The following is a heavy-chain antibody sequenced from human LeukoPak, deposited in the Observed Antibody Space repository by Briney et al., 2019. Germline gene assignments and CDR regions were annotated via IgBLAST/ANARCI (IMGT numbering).Heavy chain of an antibody. J-gene: IGHJ6*03. D-gene: IGHD6-19*01. V-gene: IGHV4-34*01. Sequence: SETLSLTCAVYGGSSSGYYWGWIRQPPGKGLEWIGEINHSGSTNYNPSLKSRVTISVDTSKNQFSLKLSSVTAADTAVYYCARLLGGWTYYYYYYYMDVWGKGTTVTVSS. CDR2: INHSGST. CDR3: ARLLGGWTYYYYYYYMDV. CDR1: GGSSSGYY.